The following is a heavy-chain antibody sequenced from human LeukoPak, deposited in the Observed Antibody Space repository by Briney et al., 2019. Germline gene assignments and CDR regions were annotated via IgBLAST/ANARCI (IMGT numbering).Heavy chain of an antibody. D-gene: IGHD3-10*01. V-gene: IGHV4-39*01. J-gene: IGHJ4*02. CDR1: GDFISFSSYS. CDR3: GITSYTQSLNSRVTISVDTSKNQFSQNLSSLTAADTAVYYCARERIAAARDYFDY. CDR2: PYYIGSI. Sequence: SDPLSLTCTAPGDFISFSSYSLHSIRQPLGKVLYWIRHPYYIGSIYFNPSPNNRVTRSVDTPENQVSLQRSSVTAAYTILYYSGITSYTQSLNSRVTISVDTSKNQFSQNLSSLTAADTAVYYCARERIAAARDYFDYWGQGTLVTVSS.